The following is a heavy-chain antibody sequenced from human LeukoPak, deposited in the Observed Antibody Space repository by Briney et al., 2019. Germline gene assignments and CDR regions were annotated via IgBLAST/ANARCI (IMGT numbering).Heavy chain of an antibody. Sequence: SETLSLTCTVSGGSISSYYWSWIRQPPGKGLEWIGYIYYSGSTNYNPSLKSRATMSVDTSKNQFSLKLSSVTAADTAVYYCARNVGNYNYYYYMDVWGKGTTVTVSS. D-gene: IGHD4-23*01. CDR1: GGSISSYY. CDR3: ARNVGNYNYYYYMDV. V-gene: IGHV4-59*01. CDR2: IYYSGST. J-gene: IGHJ6*03.